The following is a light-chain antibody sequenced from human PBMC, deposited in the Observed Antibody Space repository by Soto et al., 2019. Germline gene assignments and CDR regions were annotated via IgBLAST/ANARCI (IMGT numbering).Light chain of an antibody. Sequence: QSVLTQPPSASGTTGQRVTISCSGSNSNIGRKPVSWYQQLPGTAPKLLIHRTFQRPSGVPARFSGSKSDTSASLAISGLQSEDEADYYCAAWDDTLDEYVFGTGTKVTVL. CDR2: RTF. CDR3: AAWDDTLDEYV. CDR1: NSNIGRKP. V-gene: IGLV1-44*01. J-gene: IGLJ1*01.